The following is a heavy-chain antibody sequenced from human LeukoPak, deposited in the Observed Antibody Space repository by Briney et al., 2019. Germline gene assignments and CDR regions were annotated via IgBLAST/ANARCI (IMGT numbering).Heavy chain of an antibody. CDR3: ARDSSGYADAFDM. CDR2: ISYRGST. J-gene: IGHJ3*02. V-gene: IGHV4-59*01. CDR1: GGSINNYY. Sequence: SDTLSLTCTVSGGSINNYYWNWIRRPPGKGLEWIGYISYRGSTNYSPSLQSRVTISVDTSKNQFSLKLASVTAADTAVYYCARDSSGYADAFDMWGQGTMVTVSS. D-gene: IGHD3-22*01.